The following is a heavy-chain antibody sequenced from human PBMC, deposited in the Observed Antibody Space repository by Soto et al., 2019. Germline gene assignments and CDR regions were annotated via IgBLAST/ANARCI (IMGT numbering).Heavy chain of an antibody. CDR2: IYYSGST. D-gene: IGHD4-17*01. Sequence: SETLSLTCTVSGGSISSYYWSWIRQPPGKGLEWIGYIYYSGSTNYNPSLKSRVTISVDTSKNQFSLKLSSVTAADTAVYYCASYGDYVDYWGQGTLVTSPQ. V-gene: IGHV4-59*01. CDR1: GGSISSYY. J-gene: IGHJ4*02. CDR3: ASYGDYVDY.